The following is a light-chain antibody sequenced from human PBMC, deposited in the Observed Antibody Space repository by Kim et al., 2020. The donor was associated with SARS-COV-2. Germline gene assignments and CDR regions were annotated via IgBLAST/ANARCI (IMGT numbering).Light chain of an antibody. CDR3: QQCSSYPWT. CDR2: QAF. Sequence: APVGDRVTITCRASQSISRWVAWYQQKPGEAPKLLIYQAFSLESGVPPRFSGSGFGREFTLTISSLQPDDFATYYCQQCSSYPWTFGQGTKVDIK. V-gene: IGKV1-5*03. CDR1: QSISRW. J-gene: IGKJ1*01.